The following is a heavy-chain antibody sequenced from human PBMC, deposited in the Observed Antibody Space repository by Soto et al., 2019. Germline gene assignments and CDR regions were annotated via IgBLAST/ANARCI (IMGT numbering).Heavy chain of an antibody. CDR1: NYTFTTYG. Sequence: QVQLVQSGGEVKKPGASVKVSCKASNYTFTTYGISWVRQAPGQGLEWMGWISPYSENTNYARKFQDRDNLTTDTSASTGDMELKSLRSDATGVYFCARDTYFDNSGDYYDYWGQGTLVTVSS. V-gene: IGHV1-18*01. CDR2: ISPYSENT. D-gene: IGHD3-22*01. J-gene: IGHJ4*02. CDR3: ARDTYFDNSGDYYDY.